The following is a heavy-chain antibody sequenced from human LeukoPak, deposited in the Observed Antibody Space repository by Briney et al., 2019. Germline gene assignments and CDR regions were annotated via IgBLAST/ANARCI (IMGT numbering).Heavy chain of an antibody. CDR1: GFTLSHYY. CDR3: ARDSVTCRGCAFDV. Sequence: GRSLRLSCAASGFTLSHYYMSWVRQAPGKGLEWVANLNPDGSKRNYVDSVKGRFTIFRDNAKNSLYLQMNSLRAEDTAVFYCARDSVTCRGCAFDVWGHGTMVTVSS. J-gene: IGHJ3*01. V-gene: IGHV3-7*01. D-gene: IGHD1-26*01. CDR2: LNPDGSKR.